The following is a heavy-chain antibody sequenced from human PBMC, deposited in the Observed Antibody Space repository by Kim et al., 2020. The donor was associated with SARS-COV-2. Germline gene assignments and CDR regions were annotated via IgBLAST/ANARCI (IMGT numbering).Heavy chain of an antibody. Sequence: SETLSLTCTVSGGSISSYYWIWIRQPPGKGLEWIGYIYYSGSTNYNPSLKSRVTISVDTSKNQFSLKLSSVTAADTAVYYCARLRRYYGSGSYYNGLHFDYWGQGTLVTVSS. CDR1: GGSISSYY. D-gene: IGHD3-10*01. CDR3: ARLRRYYGSGSYYNGLHFDY. V-gene: IGHV4-59*08. CDR2: IYYSGST. J-gene: IGHJ4*02.